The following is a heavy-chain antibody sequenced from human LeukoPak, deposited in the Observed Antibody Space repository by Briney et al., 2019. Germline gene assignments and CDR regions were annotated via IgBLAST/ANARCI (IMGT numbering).Heavy chain of an antibody. Sequence: GGSLRLSCAASGFSFISYAMLWFRQVPGKGLEWVAFMRSDGSDIFYAESLKGRFTIPRDNAKCTLFLQMHSLRAEDTAVYYCARDDYYFASENWGQGALVTVSS. V-gene: IGHV3-30*02. CDR2: MRSDGSDI. D-gene: IGHD2/OR15-2a*01. J-gene: IGHJ4*02. CDR1: GFSFISYA. CDR3: ARDDYYFASEN.